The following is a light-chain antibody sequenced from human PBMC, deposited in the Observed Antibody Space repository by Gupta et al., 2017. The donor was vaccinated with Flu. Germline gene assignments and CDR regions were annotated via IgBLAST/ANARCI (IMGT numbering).Light chain of an antibody. CDR3: QQYGSSPRS. CDR1: QSVNSRY. J-gene: IGKJ4*02. CDR2: GAS. V-gene: IGKV3-20*01. Sequence: ETVLTQSPGTLSLSHGERATLSFRASQSVNSRYLAWYQQKRGQAPRLLIFGASARAAGIPYRFSGSGSGTDFTLTISSLEPEDFAGYYCQQYGSSPRSFGGGTKVEVK.